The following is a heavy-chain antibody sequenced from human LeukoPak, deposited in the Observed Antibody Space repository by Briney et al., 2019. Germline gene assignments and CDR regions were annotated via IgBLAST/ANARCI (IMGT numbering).Heavy chain of an antibody. CDR2: ISGSGGST. CDR3: AKDRALVRSAYFDY. J-gene: IGHJ4*02. D-gene: IGHD2-21*01. V-gene: IGHV3-23*01. CDR1: GFTFSSYA. Sequence: GGSLRLSCAASGFTFSSYAMSWVRQAPGKGLEWVSVISGSGGSTSYADSVKGRFTISRDNSKNTLYLQMNSMRVEDTAVYYCAKDRALVRSAYFDYWGQGTLVIVSS.